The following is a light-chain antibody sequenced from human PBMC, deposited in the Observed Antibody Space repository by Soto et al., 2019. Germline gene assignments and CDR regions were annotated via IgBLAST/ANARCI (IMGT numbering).Light chain of an antibody. J-gene: IGLJ2*01. CDR2: SNT. V-gene: IGLV1-44*01. CDR3: STWHDSHVI. CDR1: SFNIGTYT. Sequence: QSVLTQPPSVSGTPGQTVTLSCSGSSFNIGTYTVNWYQQLPGTAPRLLIYSNTQQPSGVPDRFSGSKSGTSASLAISGLQSEDEGDYYCSTWHDSHVIFGGGTKLT.